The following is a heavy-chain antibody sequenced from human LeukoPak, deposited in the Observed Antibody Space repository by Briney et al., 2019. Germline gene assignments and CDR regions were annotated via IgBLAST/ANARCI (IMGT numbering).Heavy chain of an antibody. CDR2: ISSSSSYI. J-gene: IGHJ4*02. D-gene: IGHD1-26*01. V-gene: IGHV3-21*01. CDR1: GFTFSSYS. CDR3: ARDLESVGATFDY. Sequence: KPWGSLRLSCAASGFTFSSYSMNWVRQAPGKGLEWVSSISSSSSYIYYADSVKGRFTISRDNAKNSLYLQMNSLRAEDTAVYYCARDLESVGATFDYWGQGTLVTVSS.